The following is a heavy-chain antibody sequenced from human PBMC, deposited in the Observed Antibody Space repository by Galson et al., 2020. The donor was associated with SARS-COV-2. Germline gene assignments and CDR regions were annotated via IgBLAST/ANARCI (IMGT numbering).Heavy chain of an antibody. Sequence: SETLSLTCTVSGDSISLSSYYWDWIRQPPGRGLEWIGTVSYGGDTHYNPSLKSRVTISVDTSKDQFSLRLRSVTAADTAIYYCARHSTAGLELQVGWLDPWGQGTLVTVSS. J-gene: IGHJ5*02. CDR2: VSYGGDT. V-gene: IGHV4-39*01. CDR1: GDSISLSSYY. D-gene: IGHD1-7*01. CDR3: ARHSTAGLELQVGWLDP.